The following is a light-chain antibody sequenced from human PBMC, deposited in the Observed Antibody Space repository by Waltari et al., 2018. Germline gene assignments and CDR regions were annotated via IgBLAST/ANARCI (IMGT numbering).Light chain of an antibody. CDR2: GAS. V-gene: IGKV3-20*01. Sequence: EIVLPQSPGTLSLSPGDRATLSCRARQSVSSSYLAWYQQKPGQAPRLLIYGASSRATDIPDRFSGSGSGTDFTLTISRLEPEDVAVYYCQQYGSSTWTFGQGTKVEIK. CDR3: QQYGSSTWT. J-gene: IGKJ1*01. CDR1: QSVSSSY.